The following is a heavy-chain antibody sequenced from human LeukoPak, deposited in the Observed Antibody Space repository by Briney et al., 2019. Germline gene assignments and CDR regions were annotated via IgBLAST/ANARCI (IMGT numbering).Heavy chain of an antibody. J-gene: IGHJ4*02. CDR2: MSPNSGNT. Sequence: ASVKVSCKASGYTFTSYDINWVRQATGQGLEWMGWMSPNSGNTGYAQKFQGRVTMTRNTAISTAYMELSSLRSEDTAVYYCARDSHIVGVIEYWGQGTLVTVSS. D-gene: IGHD1-26*01. CDR3: ARDSHIVGVIEY. V-gene: IGHV1-8*01. CDR1: GYTFTSYD.